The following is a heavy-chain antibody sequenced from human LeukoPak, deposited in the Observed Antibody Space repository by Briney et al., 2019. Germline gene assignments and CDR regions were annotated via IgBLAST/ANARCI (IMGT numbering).Heavy chain of an antibody. J-gene: IGHJ6*02. D-gene: IGHD3-22*01. CDR2: IYYIGTT. CDR3: ARSPTLYYYDSSGVYGMDV. V-gene: IGHV4-59*08. CDR1: GGSISSYY. Sequence: YPSETLSLTCTLSGGSISSYYWSWIRQPPGKGLEWIGYIYYIGTTNFNRSLKSRVTISVDTSKNHFSLKLSSVTAADTVVYYRARSPTLYYYDSSGVYGMDVWGQGTTVTVSS.